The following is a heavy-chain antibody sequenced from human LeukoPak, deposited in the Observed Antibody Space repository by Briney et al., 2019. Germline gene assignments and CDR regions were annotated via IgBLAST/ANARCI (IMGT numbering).Heavy chain of an antibody. CDR3: AKSVGNPSGCFDY. J-gene: IGHJ4*02. V-gene: IGHV3-21*04. D-gene: IGHD6-25*01. Sequence: PGGALRLSCAASGFTFSSYSMNWVRQAPGKGLEGVSSISSSSSYIYYADSVKGRFTISRDNSKNTLYLQMNSLTVEDTAVYYCAKSVGNPSGCFDYWGQGSLVTVAS. CDR2: ISSSSSYI. CDR1: GFTFSSYS.